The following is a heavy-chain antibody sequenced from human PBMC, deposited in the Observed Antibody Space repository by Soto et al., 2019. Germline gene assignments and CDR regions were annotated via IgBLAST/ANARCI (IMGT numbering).Heavy chain of an antibody. V-gene: IGHV4-30-4*01. D-gene: IGHD3-22*01. CDR3: GRGSYYYDSSGYYHY. CDR1: GGSISSGDYY. CDR2: IYYSGST. J-gene: IGHJ4*02. Sequence: SETLSLTCTVSGGSISSGDYYWSWIRQPPGKGLEWIGYIYYSGSTYYNPSLKSRVTISVDTSKNQFSLKLSSVTAADTAVYYCGRGSYYYDSSGYYHYWGQGILVTVSS.